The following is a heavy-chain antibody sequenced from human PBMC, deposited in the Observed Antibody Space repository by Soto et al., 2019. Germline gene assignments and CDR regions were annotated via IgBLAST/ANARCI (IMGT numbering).Heavy chain of an antibody. CDR2: IYYSGST. CDR1: GGSISSGGYY. D-gene: IGHD6-13*01. CDR3: ARGYRQSGYSSSWVFDY. Sequence: QVQLQESGPGLVKPSQTLSLTCTVSGGSISSGGYYGNWIRQHPGKGLGWIGYIYYSGSTYDNPSLRSRVTISADTSENQFSLKLSSVTAAATAVYFCARGYRQSGYSSSWVFDYWGQGTLVNVSS. V-gene: IGHV4-31*03. J-gene: IGHJ4*02.